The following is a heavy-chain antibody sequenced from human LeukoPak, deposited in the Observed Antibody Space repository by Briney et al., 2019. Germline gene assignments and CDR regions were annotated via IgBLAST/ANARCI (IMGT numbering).Heavy chain of an antibody. CDR1: GYTFTSYA. Sequence: ASVKVSCKASGYTFTSYAMNWVRQAPGQGLEWMGWINPNSGGTNYAQKFQGRVTMTRDTSISTAYMELSRLRSDDTAVYYCARAITMIVVVSYYFDYWGQGTLVTVSS. V-gene: IGHV1-2*02. CDR2: INPNSGGT. D-gene: IGHD3-22*01. J-gene: IGHJ4*02. CDR3: ARAITMIVVVSYYFDY.